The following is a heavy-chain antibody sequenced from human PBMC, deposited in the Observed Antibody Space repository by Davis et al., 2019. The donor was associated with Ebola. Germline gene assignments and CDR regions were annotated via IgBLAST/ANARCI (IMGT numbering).Heavy chain of an antibody. CDR1: GFTFSSYG. J-gene: IGHJ4*02. V-gene: IGHV3-30*02. D-gene: IGHD3-22*01. CDR3: AKGDTMIVVVKRFDY. CDR2: IRYDGSNK. Sequence: GGSLRLSCAASGFTFSSYGMHWVRQAPGKGLEWVAFIRYDGSNKYYADSVKGRFTISRDNSKNTLYLQMSSLRAEDTAVYYCAKGDTMIVVVKRFDYWGQGTLVTVSS.